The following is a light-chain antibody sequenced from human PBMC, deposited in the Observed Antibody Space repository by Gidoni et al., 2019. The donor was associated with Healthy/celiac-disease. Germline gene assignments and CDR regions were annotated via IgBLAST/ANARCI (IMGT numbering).Light chain of an antibody. CDR1: KLGDKY. V-gene: IGLV3-1*01. Sequence: SYELTQPPSVSVSPGQTASITCPGDKLGDKYACWYQQKPGQSPVLVIYQDSKRPSGIPERFSGSNSGNTATLTISGTQAMDEADYYCQAWDSSIGVFGGGTKLTVL. J-gene: IGLJ2*01. CDR2: QDS. CDR3: QAWDSSIGV.